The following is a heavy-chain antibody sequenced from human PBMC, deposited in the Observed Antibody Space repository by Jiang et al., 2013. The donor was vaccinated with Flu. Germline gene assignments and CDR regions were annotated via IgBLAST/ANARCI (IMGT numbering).Heavy chain of an antibody. V-gene: IGHV5-51*01. Sequence: GAEVKKPGESLKISCKGSGYSFSSYWIGWVRQMPGKGLEWMGIIYPGDSDTRYSPSFQGLVIISADKSINTAYLQWNSLKASDTAIYYCARGAYSSSWFNYFDYWGQGSLVTVSS. D-gene: IGHD6-13*01. CDR1: GYSFSSYW. J-gene: IGHJ4*02. CDR3: ARGAYSSSWFNYFDY. CDR2: IYPGDSDT.